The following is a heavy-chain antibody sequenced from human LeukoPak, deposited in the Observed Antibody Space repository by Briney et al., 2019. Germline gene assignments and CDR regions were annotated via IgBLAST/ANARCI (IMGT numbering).Heavy chain of an antibody. V-gene: IGHV3-30*02. CDR3: AKDICGGNCYPHGGY. CDR1: GFTFSNYS. D-gene: IGHD2-21*01. Sequence: PGGSLRLSCAASGFTFSNYSMHWVRQAPGKGLEWVAFIPYDGSNKYYADSLQGRLTISRDNSMNTLYLQMSSLRAEDTARYYCAKDICGGNCYPHGGYWGQGTLVTVSS. J-gene: IGHJ4*02. CDR2: IPYDGSNK.